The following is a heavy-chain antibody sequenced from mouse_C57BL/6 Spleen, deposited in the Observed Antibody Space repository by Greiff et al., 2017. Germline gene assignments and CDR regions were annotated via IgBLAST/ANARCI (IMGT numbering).Heavy chain of an antibody. CDR3: TRSGRGRRWYFDV. V-gene: IGHV1-15*01. D-gene: IGHD3-1*01. CDR1: GYTFTDYE. CDR2: IDPDTGCT. J-gene: IGHJ1*03. Sequence: QVQLQQSGAELVRPGASVTLSCKASGYTFTDYEMHWVKQTPVHGLEWIGAIDPDTGCTAYNQKFKGKAILTADKSSSTAYMALRSLTSEDSAVYYGTRSGRGRRWYFDVWGTGTTVTVSS.